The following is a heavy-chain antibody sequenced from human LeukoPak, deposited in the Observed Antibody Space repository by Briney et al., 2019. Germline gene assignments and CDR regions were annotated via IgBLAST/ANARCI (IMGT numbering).Heavy chain of an antibody. D-gene: IGHD2-2*01. V-gene: IGHV1-18*01. CDR3: ARDRDIVVVPAAHQVNYYYYGMDV. J-gene: IGHJ6*02. Sequence: VKVSCXASGYXFTSYGISWVRQAPGQGLEWMGWISAYNGNTNYAQKLQGRVTMTTDTSTSTAYMELRSLRSDDTAVYYCARDRDIVVVPAAHQVNYYYYGMDVWGQGTTVTVSS. CDR2: ISAYNGNT. CDR1: GYXFTSYG.